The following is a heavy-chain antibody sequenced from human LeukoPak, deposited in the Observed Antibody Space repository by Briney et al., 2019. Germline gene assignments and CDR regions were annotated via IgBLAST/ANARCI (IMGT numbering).Heavy chain of an antibody. J-gene: IGHJ4*02. CDR3: VSQYFDF. Sequence: GGSLRLSCAASGFTFSTYAMSWVRQAPGKGLEWVGLIRDKPDGGTTDYAAPVKGRFTISRDDSKNTVYLQMNGLKTEDTAVYYCVSQYFDFWGRGTLVTVSS. CDR1: GFTFSTYA. CDR2: IRDKPDGGTT. V-gene: IGHV3-15*01.